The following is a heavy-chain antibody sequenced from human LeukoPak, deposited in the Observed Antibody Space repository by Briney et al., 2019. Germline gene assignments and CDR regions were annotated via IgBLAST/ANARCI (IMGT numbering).Heavy chain of an antibody. CDR1: GYTFTSYA. J-gene: IGHJ4*02. V-gene: IGHV1-3*01. CDR3: ARSVGATTPLFDY. D-gene: IGHD1-26*01. CDR2: INAGNGNT. Sequence: VASVKVSCKASGYTFTSYAMHWVRQAPGQRLEWMGWINAGNGNTKYSQKFQGRVTITRDTSASTAYMELSSLRSEDTAVYCCARSVGATTPLFDYWGQGTLVTVSS.